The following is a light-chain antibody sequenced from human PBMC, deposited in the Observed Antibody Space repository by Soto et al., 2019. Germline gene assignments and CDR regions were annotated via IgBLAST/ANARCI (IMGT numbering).Light chain of an antibody. Sequence: DTLMTQSPDSLAVSLGERATINCKSSQSVLYSSDKKNYLAWYQQKPGQPPKLLIYWASIRESGVPERFSGSGSGTDFTLTISGLQAEDVAIYFCQQYYTSITFGQGTRLEIK. CDR3: QQYYTSIT. J-gene: IGKJ5*01. V-gene: IGKV4-1*01. CDR2: WAS. CDR1: QSVLYSSDKKNY.